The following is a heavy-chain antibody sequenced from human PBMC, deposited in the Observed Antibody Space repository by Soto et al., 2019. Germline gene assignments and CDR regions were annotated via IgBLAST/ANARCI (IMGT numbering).Heavy chain of an antibody. CDR3: ARDRSYYDSSGPDAYYFDY. J-gene: IGHJ4*02. Sequence: GASVKVSCKASGYTFTGYYMHWVRQAPGQGLEWMGWINPNSGGTNYAQKFQGWVTMTRDTSISTAYMELSRLRSDDTAVYYCARDRSYYDSSGPDAYYFDYWGQGTLVTVSS. CDR2: INPNSGGT. D-gene: IGHD3-22*01. V-gene: IGHV1-2*04. CDR1: GYTFTGYY.